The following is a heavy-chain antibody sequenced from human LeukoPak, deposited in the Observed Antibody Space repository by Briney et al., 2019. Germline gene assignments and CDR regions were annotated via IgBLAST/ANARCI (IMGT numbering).Heavy chain of an antibody. CDR2: ISTYDGNT. CDR1: GYTFTAYY. V-gene: IGHV1-18*04. J-gene: IGHJ4*02. D-gene: IGHD1-26*01. CDR3: ARDQPRRGPGNHDY. Sequence: ASVKVSCKASGYTFTAYYIHWVRQAPGQGLEWMGWISTYDGNTNYAQKFRGRVTMIRDTSTSTVYMELRSLTSDDTAVYYCARDQPRRGPGNHDYWGQGTQVTVSS.